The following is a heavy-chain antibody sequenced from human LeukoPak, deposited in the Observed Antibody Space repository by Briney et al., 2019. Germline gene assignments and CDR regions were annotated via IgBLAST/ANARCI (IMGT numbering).Heavy chain of an antibody. CDR1: GYSFTSYW. V-gene: IGHV5-51*01. D-gene: IGHD3-10*01. Sequence: GESLKISCKGSGYSFTSYWIGWVRQMPGKGLEWMAIIYPGDSDTRYSPSFLGQVTISADKSISTAYLQWSTLKASDTAMYYCARHGGSGSWAYYYYYGMDVWGQGTTVTVSS. J-gene: IGHJ6*02. CDR2: IYPGDSDT. CDR3: ARHGGSGSWAYYYYYGMDV.